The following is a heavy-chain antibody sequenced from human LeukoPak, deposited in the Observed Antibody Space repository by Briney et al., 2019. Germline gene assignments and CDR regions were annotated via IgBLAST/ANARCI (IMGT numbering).Heavy chain of an antibody. CDR3: AKDGVRTAAGTIYYYYYMDV. Sequence: PGGSLRLSCAASGLTLSSYAMSWVRQAPGKGLEWVSAISGSGGSTYYADSVKGRFTISRDNSKNTLYLQMNSLRAEDTAVYYCAKDGVRTAAGTIYYYYYMDVWGKGTTVTVSS. D-gene: IGHD6-13*01. CDR2: ISGSGGST. V-gene: IGHV3-23*01. J-gene: IGHJ6*03. CDR1: GLTLSSYA.